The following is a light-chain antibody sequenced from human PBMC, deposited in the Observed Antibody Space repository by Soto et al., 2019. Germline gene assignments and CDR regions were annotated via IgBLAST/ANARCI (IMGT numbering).Light chain of an antibody. Sequence: SALTQHGSVSGSPGQSITISSNGTRSDVGGYTLVSWYQHHPRKAPKLVIYEVSERPSGVSYRFSGSKSGNTASLTISGLQAGDEADYYCCSYAGSVDHYVFGTGTKV. CDR2: EVS. CDR1: RSDVGGYTL. CDR3: CSYAGSVDHYV. J-gene: IGLJ1*01. V-gene: IGLV2-23*02.